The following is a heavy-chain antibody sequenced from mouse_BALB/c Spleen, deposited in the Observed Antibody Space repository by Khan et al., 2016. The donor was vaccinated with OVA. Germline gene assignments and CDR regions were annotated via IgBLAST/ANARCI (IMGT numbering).Heavy chain of an antibody. CDR3: AREVYGSNYAWFAY. Sequence: EVALVESGGGLVKPGGSLKLSCPASGFTFNAYALSWVRPTPEKRLEWVASLRSAYTTYYPDILKGLFTSSRDDSSNILYDQMTMLRSEDTAMYYCAREVYGSNYAWFAYWGQGTLVTVSA. D-gene: IGHD1-1*01. CDR1: GFTFNAYA. V-gene: IGHV5-6-5*01. CDR2: LRSAYTT. J-gene: IGHJ3*01.